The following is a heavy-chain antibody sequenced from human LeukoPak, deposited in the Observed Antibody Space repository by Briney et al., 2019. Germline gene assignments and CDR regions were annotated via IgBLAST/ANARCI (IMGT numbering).Heavy chain of an antibody. CDR3: ARDSPAPAKGMDV. D-gene: IGHD2-2*01. Sequence: GGSLRLSCAASGFTFSNYAMSWVRQAPGKGLEWVSTISNSGDATYYADSVKGRFTISRDNSKNSLYLQMNSLRAEDTAVYYCARDSPAPAKGMDVWGQGTTVTVSS. CDR1: GFTFSNYA. J-gene: IGHJ6*02. CDR2: ISNSGDAT. V-gene: IGHV3-23*01.